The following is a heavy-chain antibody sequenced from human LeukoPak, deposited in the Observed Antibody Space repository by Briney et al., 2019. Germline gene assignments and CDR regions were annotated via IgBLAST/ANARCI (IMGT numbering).Heavy chain of an antibody. Sequence: ASVKVSCKASGYTFTGYYMHWVRQAPGQGLEWMGWINPNSGGTNYAQKFQGRVTMTRDTSISTAYMELSRLRSDDTAAYYCARGGGPPYYCSSTSCSPRLHYFDYWGQGTLVTVSS. CDR2: INPNSGGT. V-gene: IGHV1-2*02. CDR3: ARGGGPPYYCSSTSCSPRLHYFDY. CDR1: GYTFTGYY. D-gene: IGHD2-2*01. J-gene: IGHJ4*02.